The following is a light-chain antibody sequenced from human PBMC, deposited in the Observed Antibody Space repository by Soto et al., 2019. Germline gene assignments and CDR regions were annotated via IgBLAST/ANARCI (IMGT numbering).Light chain of an antibody. CDR1: SRDVGSYNL. CDR3: CSYAGSSTFV. Sequence: QSVLTQPASVSGSPGQSITISCTGTSRDVGSYNLVSWYQQLPGKAPILIIYEVDERPSGISDRFSGSKSGNTASLTISGLQGEDEADYYCCSYAGSSTFVFGGGTKVTVL. CDR2: EVD. J-gene: IGLJ2*01. V-gene: IGLV2-23*02.